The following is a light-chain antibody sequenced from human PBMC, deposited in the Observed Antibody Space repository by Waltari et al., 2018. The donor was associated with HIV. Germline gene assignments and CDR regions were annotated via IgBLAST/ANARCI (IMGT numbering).Light chain of an antibody. CDR2: FDS. J-gene: IGLJ2*01. Sequence: SYLLTQPPSLSVAPGQTARITCEGNNLGSNSVHLYQQEPGQAPVLVIYFDSARPSGIPERFSGSNSGNTATLTIIRVESGDEADYHCQLWDTKSVHPGAVFGGGTKLTVL. V-gene: IGLV3-21*04. CDR1: NLGSNS. CDR3: QLWDTKSVHPGAV.